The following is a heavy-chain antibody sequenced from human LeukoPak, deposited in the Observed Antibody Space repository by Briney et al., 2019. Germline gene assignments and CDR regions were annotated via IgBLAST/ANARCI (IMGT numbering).Heavy chain of an antibody. CDR1: GFTFTSSA. CDR3: AARWGYSGYDYVY. D-gene: IGHD5-12*01. J-gene: IGHJ4*02. V-gene: IGHV1-58*02. Sequence: ASVKVSCEASGFTFTSSAMQWVRQARGQRLEWIGWIVVGSGNTNYAQKFQERVTITRDMSTSTAYMELSSLRSEDTAVYYCAARWGYSGYDYVYWGQGTLVTVSS. CDR2: IVVGSGNT.